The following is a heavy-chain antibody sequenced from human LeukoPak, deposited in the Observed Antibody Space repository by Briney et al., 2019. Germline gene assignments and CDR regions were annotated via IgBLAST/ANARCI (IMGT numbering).Heavy chain of an antibody. D-gene: IGHD2-15*01. J-gene: IGHJ5*02. CDR3: ARQPNIVVVDNWFDP. CDR2: IYYGGSA. V-gene: IGHV4-39*07. CDR1: GGSITSSGFY. Sequence: SDTLSLTCTVSGGSITSSGFYWGWIRQPPGKGLEWIGNIYYGGSAYYDPSLSVDTSKNQFSLKLSSVTAADTAVYYCARQPNIVVVDNWFDPWGQGTLVAVSS.